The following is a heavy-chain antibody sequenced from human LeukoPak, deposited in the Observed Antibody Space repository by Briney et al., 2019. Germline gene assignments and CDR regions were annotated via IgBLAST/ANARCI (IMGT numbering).Heavy chain of an antibody. Sequence: GRSLRLSCTASGFNFGEYAMSWVRQPQGKGLEWIGFIRSNDYGGTTGYAASVKGRFIISRDDSKRVAYLQMNSLKAEDTGVYYCTPESGDYWGQGTLVTVTS. J-gene: IGHJ4*02. CDR1: GFNFGEYA. CDR3: TPESGDY. V-gene: IGHV3-49*04. D-gene: IGHD1-26*01. CDR2: IRSNDYGGTT.